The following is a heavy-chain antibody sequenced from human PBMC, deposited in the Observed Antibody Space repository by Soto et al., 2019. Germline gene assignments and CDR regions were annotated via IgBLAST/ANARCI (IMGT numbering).Heavy chain of an antibody. J-gene: IGHJ4*02. V-gene: IGHV1-69*01. CDR1: GGTFRSYA. D-gene: IGHD2-15*01. CDR2: IIPIFGTA. CDR3: ARSRHCSGGSCYHTADY. Sequence: QVQLVQSGAEVKKPGSLVKVSCKASGGTFRSYAISWVRQAPGQGLEWMGGIIPIFGTANYAQKFQGRVTITADESTSTAYMELSSLSSEDTAVYYCARSRHCSGGSCYHTADYWGQGTLVTVSS.